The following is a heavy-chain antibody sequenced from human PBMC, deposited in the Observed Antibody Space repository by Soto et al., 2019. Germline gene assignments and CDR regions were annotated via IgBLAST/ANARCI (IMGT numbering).Heavy chain of an antibody. CDR2: IYYSGST. CDR3: ATSSYGVNYYYGMDV. CDR1: GGSISSSSYY. J-gene: IGHJ6*02. Sequence: PSETLSLTCTVSGGSISSSSYYWGWIRQPPGKGLEWIGSIYYSGSTYYNPSLKSRVTISVDTSKNQFSLKLSSVTAADTAVYYCATSSYGVNYYYGMDVWGQGTTVTVYS. D-gene: IGHD6-6*01. V-gene: IGHV4-39*01.